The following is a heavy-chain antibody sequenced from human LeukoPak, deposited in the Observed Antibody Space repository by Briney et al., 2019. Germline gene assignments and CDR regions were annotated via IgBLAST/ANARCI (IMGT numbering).Heavy chain of an antibody. V-gene: IGHV4-34*01. CDR3: ASTERCSTTCPLDY. J-gene: IGHJ4*02. CDR1: GGSFRGYY. CDR2: INHSGST. Sequence: SETLSLTCAVYGGSFRGYYWSWIRQPPGKGLEWIGEINHSGSTNYNPSLKSRVTISLDTSMKKFSLKLNSVTAADSAVYYCASTERCSTTCPLDYWGQGTLVTVSS. D-gene: IGHD2-2*01.